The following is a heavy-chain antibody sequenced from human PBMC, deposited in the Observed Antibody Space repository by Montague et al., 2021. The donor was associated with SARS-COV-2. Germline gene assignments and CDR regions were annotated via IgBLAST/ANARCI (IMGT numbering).Heavy chain of an antibody. CDR1: GFSLSTSGMC. CDR3: ARTRVNTAVAFDI. J-gene: IGHJ3*02. Sequence: PALGKPTQTLTLTCTFSGFSLSTSGMCVSWIRQPPGKALEWLARIDWDDDKYYSTSLKTRLTISKDPSKNQVVLTMTNMDPVDTAMYYCARTRVNTAVAFDIWGQGTMVTVSS. V-gene: IGHV2-70*11. D-gene: IGHD5-18*01. CDR2: IDWDDDK.